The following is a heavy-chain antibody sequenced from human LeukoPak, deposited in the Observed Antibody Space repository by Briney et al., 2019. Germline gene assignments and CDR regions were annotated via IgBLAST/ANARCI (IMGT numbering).Heavy chain of an antibody. V-gene: IGHV1-46*01. Sequence: ASVTVSFTASVYTFTKYYMNWVRQAPGQGLEWMGIMHPTGDSTNYAQKFQGRVTLTRDTSTGTFYMELSSLTSEDTAVYYCARHDFDLPMIYSFFVHWGQGTLVTVSS. D-gene: IGHD3-3*01. CDR3: ARHDFDLPMIYSFFVH. CDR1: VYTFTKYY. J-gene: IGHJ5*02. CDR2: MHPTGDST.